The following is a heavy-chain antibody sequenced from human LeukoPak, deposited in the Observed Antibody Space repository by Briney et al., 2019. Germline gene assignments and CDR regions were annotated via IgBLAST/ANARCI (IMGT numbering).Heavy chain of an antibody. D-gene: IGHD5-12*01. Sequence: GGSLRLSCATSGFTFTSYWMHWVRQVAGKGLVWLARVDHGGSGTNYADSVKGRFTISRDNAKSTVYLQMNSLRAEDTALYYCAKDMGRGGYDEGGYFDYWGQGTLVTVSS. J-gene: IGHJ4*02. CDR3: AKDMGRGGYDEGGYFDY. V-gene: IGHV3-74*01. CDR1: GFTFTSYW. CDR2: VDHGGSGT.